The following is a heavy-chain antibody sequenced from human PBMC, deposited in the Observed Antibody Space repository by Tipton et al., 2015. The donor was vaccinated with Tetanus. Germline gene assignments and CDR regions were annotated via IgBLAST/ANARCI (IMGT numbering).Heavy chain of an antibody. Sequence: TLSLTCTVSGGSISDKKYYWGWIRQPPGKGLEWIASIYFQGSTYYSPSLKSRVTIAVDTAQTLFSLRLTSVTAADTAVYYCARHLYGYWFDPWGQGILVTVSS. D-gene: IGHD3-10*01. CDR3: ARHLYGYWFDP. V-gene: IGHV4-39*01. CDR1: GGSISDKKYY. J-gene: IGHJ5*02. CDR2: IYFQGST.